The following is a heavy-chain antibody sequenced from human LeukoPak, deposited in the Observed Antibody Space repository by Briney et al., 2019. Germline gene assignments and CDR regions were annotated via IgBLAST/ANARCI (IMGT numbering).Heavy chain of an antibody. V-gene: IGHV3-74*01. CDR2: INSDGNST. J-gene: IGHJ4*02. D-gene: IGHD3-10*01. CDR3: ATTGRGWFGSPTH. Sequence: GGSLRLSCAASGFTFSSYWVHWVRQAPGEGRVWVSRINSDGNSTSYADSVKGRFTISRDNAKNTLYLQMNSLRAEDTAVYHCATTGRGWFGSPTHWGQGTLVTVSS. CDR1: GFTFSSYW.